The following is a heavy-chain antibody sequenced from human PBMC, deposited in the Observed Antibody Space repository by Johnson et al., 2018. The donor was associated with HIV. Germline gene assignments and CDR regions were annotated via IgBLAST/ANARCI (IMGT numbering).Heavy chain of an antibody. D-gene: IGHD1-26*01. V-gene: IGHV3-72*01. CDR1: GFTFSDHY. CDR2: SRNKANSYTT. Sequence: MQLVESGGGLVQPGGSLRLSCAASGFTFSDHYMDWVRQAPGKGLEWVGRSRNKANSYTTEYAASGKGRFTISRDDSKNSLYLQMNSLKTEDTAVYYCAREPEGWAFDIWGQGTMVTVSS. CDR3: AREPEGWAFDI. J-gene: IGHJ3*02.